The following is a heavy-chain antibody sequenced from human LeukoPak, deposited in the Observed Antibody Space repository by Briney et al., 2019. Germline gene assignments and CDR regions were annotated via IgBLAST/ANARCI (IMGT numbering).Heavy chain of an antibody. CDR1: GFTFSSCN. CDR2: IVGSSST. V-gene: IGHV3-21*01. D-gene: IGHD6-13*01. CDR3: ARIGAGSSRDY. Sequence: PGGSLRLSCAASGFTFSSCNMHWVRQAPGKGLEWVSSIVGSSSTYYADSLKGRFTISRDNAKNSLYLQMNSLRAEDTAVYYCARIGAGSSRDYWGQGTLVTVSS. J-gene: IGHJ4*02.